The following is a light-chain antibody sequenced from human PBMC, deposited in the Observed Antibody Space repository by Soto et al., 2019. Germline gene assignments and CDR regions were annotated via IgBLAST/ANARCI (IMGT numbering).Light chain of an antibody. CDR3: CSYAGSSTFHVV. J-gene: IGLJ2*01. Sequence: QSALTQPASVSRSPGQSITISCTGTSSDVGSYNLVSWYQQHPGKAPKLMIYEVSKRPSGVSNRFSGSKSGNTASLTISGLQAEDEADYYCCSYAGSSTFHVVFGGGTKLTVL. V-gene: IGLV2-23*02. CDR2: EVS. CDR1: SSDVGSYNL.